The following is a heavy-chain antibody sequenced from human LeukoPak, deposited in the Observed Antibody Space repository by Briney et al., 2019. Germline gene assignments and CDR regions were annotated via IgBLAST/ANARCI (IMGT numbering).Heavy chain of an antibody. V-gene: IGHV3-21*04. J-gene: IGHJ4*02. D-gene: IGHD6-19*01. Sequence: GGSLRLSCAASGFTFSSYSMNWVRQAPGKGLEWVSSISSSSSYIYYADSVKGRFTISRDNAKNSLYLQMNSLRAEDTAVYYCAKDGYSSGWSENWGQGTLVTVSS. CDR1: GFTFSSYS. CDR3: AKDGYSSGWSEN. CDR2: ISSSSSYI.